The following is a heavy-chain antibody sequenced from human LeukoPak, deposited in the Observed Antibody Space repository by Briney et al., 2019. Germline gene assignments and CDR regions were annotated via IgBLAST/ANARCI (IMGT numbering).Heavy chain of an antibody. J-gene: IGHJ6*02. D-gene: IGHD2-21*02. V-gene: IGHV3-33*01. CDR1: GFTFSSYG. Sequence: PGGSLRLSCAASGFTFSSYGMHWVRQAPGKGLEWVAVIWYDGSNKYYADSVKGRFTISSDNSKNKWYLQMNSLRAEDTAVYYCARDAPYCGGDCYTYGMDVWGQGTTVTVSS. CDR2: IWYDGSNK. CDR3: ARDAPYCGGDCYTYGMDV.